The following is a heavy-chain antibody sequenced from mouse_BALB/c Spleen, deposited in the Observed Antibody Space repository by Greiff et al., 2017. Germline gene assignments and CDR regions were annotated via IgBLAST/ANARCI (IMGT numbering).Heavy chain of an antibody. CDR3: ARGRYYGSSYAMDY. D-gene: IGHD1-1*01. CDR1: GFTFSSYA. V-gene: IGHV5-6-5*01. Sequence: EVKLEESGGGLVKPGGSLKLSCAASGFTFSSYAMSWVRQTPEKRLEWVASISSGGSTYYPDSVKGRFTISRDNARNILYLQMSSLRSEDTAMYYCARGRYYGSSYAMDYWGQGTSVTVSS. J-gene: IGHJ4*01. CDR2: ISSGGST.